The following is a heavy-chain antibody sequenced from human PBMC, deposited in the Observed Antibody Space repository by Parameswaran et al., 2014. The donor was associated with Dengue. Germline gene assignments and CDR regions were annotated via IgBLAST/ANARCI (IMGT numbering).Heavy chain of an antibody. J-gene: IGHJ5*02. Sequence: WVRQAPGQGLEWMGRILPILGIGNNAQKFQGRVTITADKSKSTVYMELRGLTSDDTAVYYCARDHEDGSFPDHWGQGTLVTVSS. CDR2: ILPILGIG. CDR3: ARDHEDGSFPDH. D-gene: IGHD1-26*01. V-gene: IGHV1-69*04.